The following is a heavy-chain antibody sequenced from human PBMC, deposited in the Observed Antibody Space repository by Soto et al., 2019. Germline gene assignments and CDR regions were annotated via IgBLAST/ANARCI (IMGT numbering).Heavy chain of an antibody. D-gene: IGHD3-22*01. CDR1: GYSFTSYW. CDR3: ARHVSYYYDSSGYTPIYYYYGMDV. V-gene: IGHV5-51*01. CDR2: IYPGDSDT. Sequence: GESLKISCKGSGYSFTSYWIGWVRQMPGKGLEWMGIIYPGDSDTRYSPSFQGQVTISADKSTSTAYLQWSSLKASDTAMYYCARHVSYYYDSSGYTPIYYYYGMDVWGQGTTVTVSS. J-gene: IGHJ6*02.